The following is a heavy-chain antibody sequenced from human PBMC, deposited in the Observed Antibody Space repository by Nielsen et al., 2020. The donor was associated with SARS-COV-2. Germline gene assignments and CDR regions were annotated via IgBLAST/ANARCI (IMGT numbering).Heavy chain of an antibody. CDR2: ISGGSDDM. D-gene: IGHD4-17*01. J-gene: IGHJ4*02. Sequence: GESLKISCVASGFTFSTYSMSWVRQTPGKGLEWVASISGGSDDMYYADSVKGRFTISRDNAKNSVYLRMNSLRADDAAVYYCARDFYGDYGPSYWGQGTQVAVS. CDR1: GFTFSTYS. CDR3: ARDFYGDYGPSY. V-gene: IGHV3-21*01.